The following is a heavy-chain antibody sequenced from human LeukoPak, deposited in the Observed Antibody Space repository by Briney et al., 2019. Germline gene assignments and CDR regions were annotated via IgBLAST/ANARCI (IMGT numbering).Heavy chain of an antibody. CDR2: ISSSSSYI. CDR1: EFTLSSYA. Sequence: GGSLRLSYAASEFTLSSYAMNWLRQAPGKGLELVSSISSSSSYIFYADSVKGRFTVSRDNAKNSLYLQMNSLRAEDMALYYCARVALSMGENGFDIWGQGTMVTVSS. D-gene: IGHD2/OR15-2a*01. J-gene: IGHJ3*02. CDR3: ARVALSMGENGFDI. V-gene: IGHV3-21*01.